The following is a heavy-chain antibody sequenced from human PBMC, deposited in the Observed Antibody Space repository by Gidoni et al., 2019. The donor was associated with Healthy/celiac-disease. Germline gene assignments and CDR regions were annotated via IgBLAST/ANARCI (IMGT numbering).Heavy chain of an antibody. J-gene: IGHJ6*03. D-gene: IGHD3-10*01. Sequence: EVQLLESGGGLVQPGGSLSLSCAASGFTFSSYAMSWVRQAPGKGLEWVSAISGSGGSTYYADSVKGRFTISRDNSKNTLYLQMNSLRAEDTAVYYCAKGDYYGSGDYYYYMDVWGKGTTVTVSS. V-gene: IGHV3-23*01. CDR1: GFTFSSYA. CDR2: ISGSGGST. CDR3: AKGDYYGSGDYYYYMDV.